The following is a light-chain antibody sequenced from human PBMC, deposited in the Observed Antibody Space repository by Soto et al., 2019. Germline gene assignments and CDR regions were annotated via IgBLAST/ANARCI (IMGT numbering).Light chain of an antibody. J-gene: IGLJ3*02. CDR2: GTI. CDR3: QSYDSSLSDSRV. CDR1: SSNIGAGYD. V-gene: IGLV1-40*01. Sequence: QSVLTQPPSVSGAPGQRVTISCTGSSSNIGAGYDVHWYQQLPGTAPKLLIYGTINRPSGVPDRFSGSKSGTSASLAITGLQAEDEADYFCQSYDSSLSDSRVFGGGTKLTVI.